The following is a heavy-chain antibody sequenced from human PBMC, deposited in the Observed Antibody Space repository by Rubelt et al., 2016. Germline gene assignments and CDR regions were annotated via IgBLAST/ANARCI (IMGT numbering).Heavy chain of an antibody. CDR1: GYSINNGYY. CDR2: FFHDGST. J-gene: IGHJ4*02. D-gene: IGHD3-10*01. V-gene: IGHV4-38-2*02. CDR3: ARPTGASSGSGSFLV. Sequence: QVQLQESGPGLVKPSETLSLTCTVSGYSINNGYYWGWIRQPPGKGLEWIASFFHDGSTKYNPSLMSRGTKSKNGSKNRFSLNLSTGTAADTAVYYWARPTGASSGSGSFLVWGQGSLVTVSS.